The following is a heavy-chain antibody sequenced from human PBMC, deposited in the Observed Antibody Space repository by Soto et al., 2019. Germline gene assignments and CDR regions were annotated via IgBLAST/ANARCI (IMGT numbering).Heavy chain of an antibody. CDR2: IIPIFGTA. D-gene: IGHD4-17*01. J-gene: IGHJ5*02. Sequence: GASVKVSCKSSGCTFSSYAISCVRQAPGQGLEWMGGIIPIFGTANYAQKFQGRVTITADESTSTAYLDLSSLRSEDTAVYYCAIGGDYFLSRSCFDPWGQGTLVTVSS. CDR1: GCTFSSYA. V-gene: IGHV1-69*13. CDR3: AIGGDYFLSRSCFDP.